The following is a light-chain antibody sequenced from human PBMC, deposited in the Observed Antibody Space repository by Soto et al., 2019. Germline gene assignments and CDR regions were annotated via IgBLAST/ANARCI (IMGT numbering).Light chain of an antibody. V-gene: IGKV1-5*03. CDR1: QSISSW. J-gene: IGKJ4*01. CDR2: KAS. Sequence: DIQMTQSPSTLSASVGDRVTITFRASQSISSWLAWYQQKPGKAPKLLIYKASTLESGVPSNFSGSGSGTEFTLTISSLQPDDFATYYCQEYSSYSTFGGGTKVDIK. CDR3: QEYSSYST.